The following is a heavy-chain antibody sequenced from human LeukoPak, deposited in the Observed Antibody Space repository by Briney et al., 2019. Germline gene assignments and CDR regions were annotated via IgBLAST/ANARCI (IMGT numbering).Heavy chain of an antibody. CDR2: ISGSSSSA. CDR3: ARDQGENYDSGGYYPY. D-gene: IGHD3-22*01. CDR1: GXTFSDYY. V-gene: IGHV3-11*06. Sequence: PGGSLRLSCAASGXTFSDYYMSWIRQAPGKGLEWVSYISGSSSSANYADSVKGRFTISRDNAKNSLYLQMNSLRAEDTAVYYCARDQGENYDSGGYYPYWGQGTLITVSS. J-gene: IGHJ4*02.